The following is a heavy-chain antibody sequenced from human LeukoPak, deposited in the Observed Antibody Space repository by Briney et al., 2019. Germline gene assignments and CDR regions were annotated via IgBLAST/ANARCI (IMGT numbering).Heavy chain of an antibody. Sequence: SETLSLTCAVYGGSFSGYYWSWIRQPPGKGLEWIGEINHSGSTNYNPSLKSRVTISVDTSENQFSLKLSSVTAADTAMYYCARAPSAYYYDSSGYDYWGQGTLVTVSS. CDR3: ARAPSAYYYDSSGYDY. CDR1: GGSFSGYY. CDR2: INHSGST. D-gene: IGHD3-22*01. V-gene: IGHV4-34*01. J-gene: IGHJ4*02.